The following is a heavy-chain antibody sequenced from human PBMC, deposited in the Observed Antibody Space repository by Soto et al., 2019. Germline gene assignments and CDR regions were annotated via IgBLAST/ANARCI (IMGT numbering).Heavy chain of an antibody. J-gene: IGHJ6*02. CDR1: GGTFSSYA. V-gene: IGHV1-69*13. CDR3: ARGLLPLYYYGMDV. D-gene: IGHD2-21*01. CDR2: IIPIFGTA. Sequence: VASVKVSCKASGGTFSSYAISWVRQAPGQGLEWMGGIIPIFGTANYAQKFQGRVTITADESTSTAYMELSSLRSEDTAVYYCARGLLPLYYYGMDVWGQGTTVTVSS.